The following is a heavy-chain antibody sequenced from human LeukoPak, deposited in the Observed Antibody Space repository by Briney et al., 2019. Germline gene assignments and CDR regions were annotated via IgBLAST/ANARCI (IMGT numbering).Heavy chain of an antibody. J-gene: IGHJ4*02. CDR2: IYYSGST. V-gene: IGHV4-39*07. CDR1: GGSISSSSYY. Sequence: SETLSLTCTVSGGSISSSSYYWGWIRQPPGKGLEWIGSIYYSGSTYYNPSLKSRVTISVDTSKNQFSLKLSSVTAADTAVYYCARDLGYRSGGSCRLDYFDYWGQGTLVTVSS. CDR3: ARDLGYRSGGSCRLDYFDY. D-gene: IGHD2-15*01.